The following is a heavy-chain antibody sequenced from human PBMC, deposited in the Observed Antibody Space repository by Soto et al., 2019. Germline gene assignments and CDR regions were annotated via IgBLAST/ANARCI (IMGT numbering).Heavy chain of an antibody. Sequence: GGSLRLSCAASGFHISSYEMNWVRHVPGKGLEWVSYISSSGSTIYYADSVKGRFTISRDNAKNSLYLQMNSLRAEDTAVYYCARDDYGDYEYFQHWGQGTLVTVSS. V-gene: IGHV3-48*03. CDR2: ISSSGSTI. J-gene: IGHJ1*01. D-gene: IGHD4-17*01. CDR1: GFHISSYE. CDR3: ARDDYGDYEYFQH.